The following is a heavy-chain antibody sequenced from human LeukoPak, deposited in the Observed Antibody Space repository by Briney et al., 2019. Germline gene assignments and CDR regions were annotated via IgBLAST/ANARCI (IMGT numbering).Heavy chain of an antibody. CDR2: IYHSGST. CDR3: ARGPKPYPGGFDY. V-gene: IGHV4-30-2*01. D-gene: IGHD1-14*01. CDR1: GGSISSGGYS. Sequence: SGTLSLTCAVSGGSISSGGYSWSWIRQPPGKGLEWIGYIYHSGSTYYDPSLKSRVTISVDRSKNQFSLKLSSVTAADTAVYYCARGPKPYPGGFDYWGQGTLVTVSS. J-gene: IGHJ4*02.